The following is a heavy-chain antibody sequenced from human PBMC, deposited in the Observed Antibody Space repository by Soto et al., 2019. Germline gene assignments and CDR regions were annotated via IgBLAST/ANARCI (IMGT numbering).Heavy chain of an antibody. CDR2: INPNSGGT. D-gene: IGHD6-6*01. J-gene: IGHJ6*02. CDR1: GYTFTGYY. Sequence: QVQLVQSGAEVKKPGASVKVSCKASGYTFTGYYMHWVRQAPGQGLEWMGWINPNSGGTNYAQKFQGWVTMTRDTSISTAYMELSRLRSDDTAVYYWARERGVVAARRYYYYGMDVWGQGTTVTVSS. V-gene: IGHV1-2*04. CDR3: ARERGVVAARRYYYYGMDV.